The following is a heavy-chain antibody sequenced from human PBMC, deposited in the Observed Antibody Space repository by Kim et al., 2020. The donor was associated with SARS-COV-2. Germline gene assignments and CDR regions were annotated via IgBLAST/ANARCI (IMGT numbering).Heavy chain of an antibody. J-gene: IGHJ5*02. Sequence: GGSLRLSCAASGFTFSSYWMSWVRQAPGKGLEWVANIKQDGSEKYYVDSVKGRFTISRDNAKNSLYLQMNSLRAEDTAVYYCARVGWSGYYKWSWFDPWGQGTLFTVSS. D-gene: IGHD3-3*01. CDR2: IKQDGSEK. V-gene: IGHV3-7*01. CDR1: GFTFSSYW. CDR3: ARVGWSGYYKWSWFDP.